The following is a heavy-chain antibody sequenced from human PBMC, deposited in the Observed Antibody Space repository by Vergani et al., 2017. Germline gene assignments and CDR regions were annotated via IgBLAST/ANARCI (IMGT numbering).Heavy chain of an antibody. CDR1: GDTFVYYG. Sequence: QVQLVQSGAEVKKPGASVKVSCKASGDTFVYYGISWVRQAPGQGLEWMGWINAGNGNTKYSQKFQGRVTITRDTSASTAYMELSSLRSEDTAVYYCAREGFYDYVWGSYRLRGGYYFDYWGQGTLVTVSS. D-gene: IGHD3-16*02. CDR3: AREGFYDYVWGSYRLRGGYYFDY. V-gene: IGHV1-18*01. CDR2: INAGNGNT. J-gene: IGHJ4*02.